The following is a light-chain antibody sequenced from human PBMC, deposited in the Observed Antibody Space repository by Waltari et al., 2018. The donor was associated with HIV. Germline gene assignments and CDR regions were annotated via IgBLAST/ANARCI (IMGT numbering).Light chain of an antibody. CDR1: TNNVGHHG. J-gene: IGLJ3*02. Sequence: QAGLTQPPSVSKDLRQTATLTCTGNTNNVGHHGAAWLRQHQGHPPKLLSYRNNNRPSGISERCSASRSGNTASLTISGLQPEDEADYYCSAWDSSLSAWVFGGGTKLTVL. CDR3: SAWDSSLSAWV. V-gene: IGLV10-54*04. CDR2: RNN.